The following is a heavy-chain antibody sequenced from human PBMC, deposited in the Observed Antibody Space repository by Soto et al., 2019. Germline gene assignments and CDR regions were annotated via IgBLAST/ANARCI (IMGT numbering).Heavy chain of an antibody. J-gene: IGHJ3*02. CDR3: AKVQSPRITWIQGFDT. V-gene: IGHV3-23*01. D-gene: IGHD5-18*01. CDR2: ISGSGGST. CDR1: GFTFSSYA. Sequence: GSLLLSCSASGFTFSSYAMSWVRQAPGKGLEWVSAISGSGGSTYYADSVKGRFTISRDNSKNTLYLQMNSLRAEDTAVYYCAKVQSPRITWIQGFDTWGQGTMVTV.